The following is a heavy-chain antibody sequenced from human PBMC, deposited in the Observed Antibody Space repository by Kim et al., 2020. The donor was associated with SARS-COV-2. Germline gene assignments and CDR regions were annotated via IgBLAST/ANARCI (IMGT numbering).Heavy chain of an antibody. J-gene: IGHJ6*02. CDR2: IIPIFGTT. Sequence: SVKVSCKASGDTFSNYAISWVRQAPGQGLEWMGEIIPIFGTTKYEQKFQDRFTITADGSTNTAYKELSRLTSEDTAVYYCANPNGNMDVWGQGTTIFVSS. D-gene: IGHD4-17*01. V-gene: IGHV1-69*13. CDR1: GDTFSNYA. CDR3: ANPNGNMDV.